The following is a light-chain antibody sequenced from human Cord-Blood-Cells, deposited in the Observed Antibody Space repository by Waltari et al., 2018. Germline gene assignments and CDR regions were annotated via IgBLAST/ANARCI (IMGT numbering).Light chain of an antibody. Sequence: QSALTQPPSVSGSPGQSVTISCTGTSSDVGSYNRVSWYQQPPGTAPKLMIYEVSNRPSVVPDRFAGSKSGNTSSLTISGLQAADEADYYCSSYTSSSTVVFGGATKLTVL. CDR3: SSYTSSSTVV. CDR1: SSDVGSYNR. CDR2: EVS. V-gene: IGLV2-18*02. J-gene: IGLJ2*01.